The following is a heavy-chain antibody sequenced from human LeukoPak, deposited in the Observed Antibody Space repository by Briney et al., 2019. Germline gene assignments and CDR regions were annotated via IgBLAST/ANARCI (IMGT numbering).Heavy chain of an antibody. V-gene: IGHV3-66*01. CDR1: GFTVSSNY. D-gene: IGHD2-2*01. Sequence: PGGSLRLSCAASGFTVSSNYMSWVRQAPGKGLEWVSVIYSGGSTYYADSVKGRFTISRDNSKNTLYLQMNSLRAEDTAVYYCAREIVVVPAAALDYWGQGTLVTVSS. J-gene: IGHJ4*02. CDR2: IYSGGST. CDR3: AREIVVVPAAALDY.